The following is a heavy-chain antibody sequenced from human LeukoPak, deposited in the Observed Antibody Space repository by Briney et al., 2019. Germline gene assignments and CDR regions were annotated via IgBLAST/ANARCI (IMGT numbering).Heavy chain of an antibody. V-gene: IGHV1-2*06. CDR2: INPNSGGT. CDR1: GYTFTSHY. Sequence: ASVKVSCKASGYTFTSHYMHWVRQAPGQGLEWMGRINPNSGGTNYAQKFQGRVTMTRDTSISTAYMELSRLRSDDTAVYYCARVNVRYYDSSGYYLAYWGQGTLVTVSS. D-gene: IGHD3-22*01. CDR3: ARVNVRYYDSSGYYLAY. J-gene: IGHJ4*02.